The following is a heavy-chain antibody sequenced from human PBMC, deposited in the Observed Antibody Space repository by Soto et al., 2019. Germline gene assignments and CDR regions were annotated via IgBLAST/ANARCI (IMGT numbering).Heavy chain of an antibody. CDR2: ISYDGSNK. Sequence: GGSLRLSCAASGFTFSSYGMHWVRQAPGKGLEWVAVISYDGSNKYYADSVKGRFTISRDNSKNTLYLQMNSLRAEDTAVYYCAKENILIEQLGQGGWYDPWGQGTLVTVSS. V-gene: IGHV3-30*18. D-gene: IGHD3-9*01. J-gene: IGHJ5*02. CDR3: AKENILIEQLGQGGWYDP. CDR1: GFTFSSYG.